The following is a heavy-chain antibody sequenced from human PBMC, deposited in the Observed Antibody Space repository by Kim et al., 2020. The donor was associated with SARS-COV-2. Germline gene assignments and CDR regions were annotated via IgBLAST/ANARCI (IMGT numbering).Heavy chain of an antibody. J-gene: IGHJ4*02. V-gene: IGHV3-30*04. CDR2: ISYDGSNK. Sequence: GGSLRLSCAASGFTFSSYAMHWVRQAPGKGLEWVAVISYDGSNKYYADSVKGRFTISRDNSKNTLYLQMNSLRAEDTAVYYCARAGGTGTMVRGARYWGQGTLVTVSS. CDR3: ARAGGTGTMVRGARY. CDR1: GFTFSSYA. D-gene: IGHD3-10*01.